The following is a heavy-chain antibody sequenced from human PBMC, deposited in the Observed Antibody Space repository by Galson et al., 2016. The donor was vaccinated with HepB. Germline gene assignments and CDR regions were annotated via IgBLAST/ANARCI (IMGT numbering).Heavy chain of an antibody. Sequence: SLRLSCAASGFTFSSYTMNWVRQAPGKGLEWVSYISSSSSSIYYADSVKGRFTISRDNAKNSLYLQMNSLKVEDTAVYYCARVVIKWDPKNYYYYYYMDVWGKGTTVTVSS. CDR1: GFTFSSYT. CDR2: ISSSSSSI. CDR3: ARVVIKWDPKNYYYYYYMDV. J-gene: IGHJ6*03. V-gene: IGHV3-48*01. D-gene: IGHD1-26*01.